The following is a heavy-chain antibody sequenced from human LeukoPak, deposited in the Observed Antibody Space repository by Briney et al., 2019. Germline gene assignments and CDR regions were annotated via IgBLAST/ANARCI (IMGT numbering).Heavy chain of an antibody. V-gene: IGHV3-23*01. CDR1: GFTFRSVA. J-gene: IGHJ6*03. CDR2: IIGSGRTT. D-gene: IGHD2-21*01. Sequence: GGSLRLSCAASGFTFRSVAMSWVRQAPGKGLEWVSGIIGSGRTTFYADSVKGRFTISRDNSKNKLYLQMNSLRAEDTAIYYCAKKEGDTYFSWYMDVWGKGTTVTVSS. CDR3: AKKEGDTYFSWYMDV.